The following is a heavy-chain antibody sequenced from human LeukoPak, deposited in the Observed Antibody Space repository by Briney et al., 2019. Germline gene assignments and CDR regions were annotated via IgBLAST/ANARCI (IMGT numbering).Heavy chain of an antibody. CDR1: GFTFSSHW. CDR3: ARARGGYDFDY. J-gene: IGHJ4*02. D-gene: IGHD5-12*01. Sequence: GGSLRLSCAASGFTFSSHWMHWVRQAPGKGLVWVSRINSDGSSISYADSVKGRFTISRDNAKNTLYLQMNSLRAEDTAVYYCARARGGYDFDYWGQGTLVTVSS. V-gene: IGHV3-74*01. CDR2: INSDGSSI.